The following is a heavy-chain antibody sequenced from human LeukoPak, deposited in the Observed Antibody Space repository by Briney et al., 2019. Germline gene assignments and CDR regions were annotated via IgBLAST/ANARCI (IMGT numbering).Heavy chain of an antibody. V-gene: IGHV3-30*04. CDR3: ATDAYHENYYDSSGYYYGFVF. J-gene: IGHJ4*02. CDR1: GFTFSNYA. CDR2: ISYDGSNK. D-gene: IGHD3-22*01. Sequence: GGSLRLSCEASGFTFSNYAMHWVCQAPGKGLEWVATISYDGSNKYYADSVKGRFTISRDNSNNTLYLQMSSLRAEDTAVYFCATDAYHENYYDSSGYYYGFVFWGQGALVTVSS.